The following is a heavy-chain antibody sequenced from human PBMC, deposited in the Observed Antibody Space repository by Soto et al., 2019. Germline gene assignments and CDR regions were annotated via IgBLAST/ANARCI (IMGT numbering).Heavy chain of an antibody. CDR1: SGPSKSHN. CDR2: VYDTWST. CDR3: VRQGIGFLHGLVDV. D-gene: IGHD3-10*01. J-gene: IGHJ6*01. Sequence: QVQVQQSGPGLVKPSETLSLTCTVSSGPSKSHNWGWIRQPPGRGLEWIGYVYDTWSTSYNPSLKSGVPVSADSSTNRISLTLRFVTAAGPAVYYCVRQGIGFLHGLVDVWGQGPAVIVSS. V-gene: IGHV4-59*08.